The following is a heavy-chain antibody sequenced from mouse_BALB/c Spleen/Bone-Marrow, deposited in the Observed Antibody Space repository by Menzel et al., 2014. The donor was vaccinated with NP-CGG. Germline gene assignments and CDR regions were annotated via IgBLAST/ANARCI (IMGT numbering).Heavy chain of an antibody. V-gene: IGHV5-17*02. Sequence: EVQVVESGGGLVQPGGFRKLSCAASGFTFSSFGMHWVRQAPEKGLEWVAYISSGSSTIYYADTVKGRFTISRDNPKNTLFLQMTSLRSEDTAMYYCTRKGALITHYYAMDYWGQGTSVTVSS. CDR1: GFTFSSFG. CDR2: ISSGSSTI. D-gene: IGHD2-4*01. J-gene: IGHJ4*01. CDR3: TRKGALITHYYAMDY.